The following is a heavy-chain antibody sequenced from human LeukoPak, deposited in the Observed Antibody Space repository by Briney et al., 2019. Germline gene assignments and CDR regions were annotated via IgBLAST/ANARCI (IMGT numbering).Heavy chain of an antibody. D-gene: IGHD3-10*01. CDR1: GGSISSYY. V-gene: IGHV4-59*01. CDR3: ARDSYGSGRPNDAFDI. CDR2: IYYSGST. Sequence: PSETLSLTCTASGGSISSYYWSWIRQPPGKGLEWIGYIYYSGSTNYNPSLKSRVTISVDTSKNQFSLKLSSVTAADTAVYYCARDSYGSGRPNDAFDIWGQGTMVTVSS. J-gene: IGHJ3*02.